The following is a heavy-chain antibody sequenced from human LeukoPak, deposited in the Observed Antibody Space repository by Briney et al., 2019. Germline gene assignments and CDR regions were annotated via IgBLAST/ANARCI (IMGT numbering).Heavy chain of an antibody. J-gene: IGHJ5*02. Sequence: KPSETLSLTCTVSGYSISSGYYWGWIRQPPGKGLEWIGIIYHSGTTYYSPSLKSRVTISVDTSKNQFSLKLSSVTAADTAVYYCARDNPHYYDSSGYNWFDPWGQGTLVTVSS. CDR3: ARDNPHYYDSSGYNWFDP. CDR1: GYSISSGYY. V-gene: IGHV4-38-2*02. CDR2: IYHSGTT. D-gene: IGHD3-22*01.